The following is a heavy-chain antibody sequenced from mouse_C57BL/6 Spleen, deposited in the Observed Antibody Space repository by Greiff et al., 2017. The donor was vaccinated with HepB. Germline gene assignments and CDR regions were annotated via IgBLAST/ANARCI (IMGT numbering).Heavy chain of an antibody. V-gene: IGHV1-82*01. CDR3: ARGSQPGFAY. CDR1: GYAFSSSW. D-gene: IGHD6-1*01. Sequence: LQESGPELVKPGASVKISCKASGYAFSSSWMNWVKQRPGKGLEWIGRIYPGDGDTNYNGKFKGKATLTADKSSSTAYMQLSSLTSEDSAVYFCARGSQPGFAYWGQGTLVTVSA. CDR2: IYPGDGDT. J-gene: IGHJ3*01.